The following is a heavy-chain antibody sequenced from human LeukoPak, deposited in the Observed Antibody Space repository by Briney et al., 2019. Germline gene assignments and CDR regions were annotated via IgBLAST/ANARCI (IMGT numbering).Heavy chain of an antibody. CDR1: GFTFDDYA. V-gene: IGHV3-9*01. CDR3: ARDSSGYQ. J-gene: IGHJ4*02. Sequence: GRSLRLSCEASGFTFDDYAMHWVRQAPGKGLEWVSGISWNSGSIGYADSVKGRFTISRDNAKNSLYLQMNSLRAEDTAVYYCARDSSGYQWGQGTLVTVSS. D-gene: IGHD3-22*01. CDR2: ISWNSGSI.